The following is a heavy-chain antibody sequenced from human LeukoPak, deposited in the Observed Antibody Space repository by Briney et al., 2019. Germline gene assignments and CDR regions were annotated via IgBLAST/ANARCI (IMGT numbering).Heavy chain of an antibody. J-gene: IGHJ4*02. D-gene: IGHD2-2*01. CDR1: GYTFTGYY. CDR3: ARAATGYCSSTSCYHPEFDY. V-gene: IGHV1-2*02. CDR2: INPNSGGI. Sequence: ASVKVSCKAPGYTFTGYYMHWVRQAPGQGLEWMGWINPNSGGINYAQKFQGRVTMTRDTSISTAYMELSRLRSDDTAVYYCARAATGYCSSTSCYHPEFDYWGQGTLVTVSS.